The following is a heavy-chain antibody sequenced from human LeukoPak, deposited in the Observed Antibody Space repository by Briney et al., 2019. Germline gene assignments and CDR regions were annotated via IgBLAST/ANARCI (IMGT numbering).Heavy chain of an antibody. V-gene: IGHV1-18*01. CDR3: ARGRVGGYSGDDAFDI. J-gene: IGHJ3*02. Sequence: GASVKVSCKASGYTFTSYGISWVRQAPGQGLEWMGWISAYNGNTNYAQKLQGRVTMTTDTSTSTAYMELRSLRSDDTAVYYCARGRVGGYSGDDAFDIWGQGTMVTVSS. CDR2: ISAYNGNT. CDR1: GYTFTSYG. D-gene: IGHD2-15*01.